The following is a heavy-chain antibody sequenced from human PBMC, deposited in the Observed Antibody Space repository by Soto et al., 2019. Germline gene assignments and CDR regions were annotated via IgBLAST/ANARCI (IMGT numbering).Heavy chain of an antibody. V-gene: IGHV1-69*05. J-gene: IGHJ3*02. CDR2: IIPIFGTA. Sequence: QVQLVQSGAEVKKPGSSVKVSCKASGGTFSSYAISWVRQAPGQGLEWMGGIIPIFGTANYAQKFQGRVTXTXDXXTSTAYMELRSLRSEDTAVYYCARDDTGHALAFDIWGQGTMVTVSS. D-gene: IGHD3-22*01. CDR3: ARDDTGHALAFDI. CDR1: GGTFSSYA.